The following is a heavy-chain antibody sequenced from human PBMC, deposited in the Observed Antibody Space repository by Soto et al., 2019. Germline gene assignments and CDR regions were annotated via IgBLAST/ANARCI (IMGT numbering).Heavy chain of an antibody. CDR3: AKDPPPTGTSS. Sequence: PGGSLRLSCAASGFTFSTHAMSWVRQAPGRGLEWVSTINGGGYNTYYADSVKGRFTISRDNSRSTLFLQMNSLRAEDTAIYYCAKDPPPTGTSSRGQGTLVTLSS. CDR1: GFTFSTHA. CDR2: INGGGYNT. D-gene: IGHD1-1*01. J-gene: IGHJ4*02. V-gene: IGHV3-23*01.